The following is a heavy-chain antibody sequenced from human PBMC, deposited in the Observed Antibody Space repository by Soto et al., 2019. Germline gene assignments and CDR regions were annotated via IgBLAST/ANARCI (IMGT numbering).Heavy chain of an antibody. CDR3: AKEGLGPHRSSWPAYYFDY. CDR1: GFTFSSYA. V-gene: IGHV3-23*01. CDR2: ISGSGGST. Sequence: GGSLRLSCAASGFTFSSYAMSWVRQAPGKGLEWVSAISGSGGSTYYADSVKGRFTISRDNSKNTLYLQMNSLRAEDTAVYYCAKEGLGPHRSSWPAYYFDYWGQGTLVTVSS. J-gene: IGHJ4*02. D-gene: IGHD1-26*01.